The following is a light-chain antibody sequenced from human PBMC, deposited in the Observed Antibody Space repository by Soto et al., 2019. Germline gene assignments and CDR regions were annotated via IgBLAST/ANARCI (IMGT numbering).Light chain of an antibody. V-gene: IGKV1-5*03. CDR2: KAS. Sequence: DIQMTQSPSTLSASVGDRVTITCRASQSISSWLAWYQQKPGKAPKLLSYKASTLESGVPSRFSGSGSGTEYTLTISSLQPDDFSTYYCQQYSGFWTFGQGTKVELK. J-gene: IGKJ1*01. CDR3: QQYSGFWT. CDR1: QSISSW.